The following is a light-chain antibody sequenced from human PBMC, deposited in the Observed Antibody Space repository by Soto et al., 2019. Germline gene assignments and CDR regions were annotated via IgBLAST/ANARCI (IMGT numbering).Light chain of an antibody. J-gene: IGKJ4*01. CDR2: GAS. CDR3: QQYGRSPLT. CDR1: QSVTTNY. Sequence: EIVLTQSPDTLSLSPGEIATLSCRASQSVTTNYLAWYQHRPRQAPGMLIYGASSRATGIPDRFSGSGSGKDFSLTISRLEPGDFAVYYCQQYGRSPLTFGGGTKVEI. V-gene: IGKV3-20*01.